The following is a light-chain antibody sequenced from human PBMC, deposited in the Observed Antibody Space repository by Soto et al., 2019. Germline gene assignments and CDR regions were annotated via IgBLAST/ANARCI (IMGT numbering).Light chain of an antibody. CDR2: EVT. Sequence: QSVLTQPASVSGSPGQSITISCTGTSSDVGSYNFVSWYQQYPGKAPKLIIYEVTKRPSGVSNRFSGSKSGNTASLRISGLQTDDEAHYHCCTYAGSSSFIFGGGTKLTVL. CDR1: SSDVGSYNF. V-gene: IGLV2-23*02. J-gene: IGLJ2*01. CDR3: CTYAGSSSFI.